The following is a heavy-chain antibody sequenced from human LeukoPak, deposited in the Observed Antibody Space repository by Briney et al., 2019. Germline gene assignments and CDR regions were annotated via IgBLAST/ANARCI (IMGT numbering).Heavy chain of an antibody. CDR1: GYTFTGYY. CDR2: INPNSGGT. J-gene: IGHJ1*01. CDR3: ARDCEPTYYYDSSGYPVEYFQH. Sequence: GASVKVSCKASGYTFTGYYMHWVRQAPGQGLEWMGWINPNSGGTNYAQKFQGRVTMTRDTSISTAYMELSRLRSDDTAVYYCARDCEPTYYYDSSGYPVEYFQHWGQGTLVTVSS. D-gene: IGHD3-22*01. V-gene: IGHV1-2*02.